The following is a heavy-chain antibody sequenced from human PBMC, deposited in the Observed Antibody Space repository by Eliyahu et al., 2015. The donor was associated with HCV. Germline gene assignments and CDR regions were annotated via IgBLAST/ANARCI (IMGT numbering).Heavy chain of an antibody. CDR1: GXSVTNYF. V-gene: IGHV4-4*07. D-gene: IGHD5-24*01. Sequence: QVQLQESGPGLVKPSETLSLTCAVSGXSVTNYFWSWVRQAAGKGPEWIGRIYASGSTNYNPSLRGRVTLSVDKSKNQFSLKVYSVTAADTAVYFCTRDTRWLPNAGGSFDVWGQGTTVTVSS. CDR2: IYASGST. CDR3: TRDTRWLPNAGGSFDV. J-gene: IGHJ3*01.